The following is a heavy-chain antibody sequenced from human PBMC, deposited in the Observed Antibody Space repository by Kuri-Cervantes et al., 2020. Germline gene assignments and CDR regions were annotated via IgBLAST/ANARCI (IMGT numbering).Heavy chain of an antibody. D-gene: IGHD4-23*01. J-gene: IGHJ4*02. CDR1: GFTVSNYP. Sequence: GESLKISCAASGFTVSNYPMTWVRQAPGTGLEWISYISISSNTVYCADSVRGRFTISGDSAKNSLYLQMNSLRAEDTAVYYCARDHFGGNSEWVYWGQGTLVTVSS. CDR3: ARDHFGGNSEWVY. CDR2: ISISSNTV. V-gene: IGHV3-48*01.